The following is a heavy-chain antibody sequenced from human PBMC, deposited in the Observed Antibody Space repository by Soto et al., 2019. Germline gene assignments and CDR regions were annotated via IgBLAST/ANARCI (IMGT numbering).Heavy chain of an antibody. CDR2: ISGSGGST. J-gene: IGHJ5*02. CDR1: GFTFSSYA. D-gene: IGHD4-17*01. V-gene: IGHV3-23*01. CDR3: AKLTLFRDYGDYMWRSGFDP. Sequence: PGGSLRLSCAASGFTFSSYAMSWVRQAPGKGLEWVSAISGSGGSTYYADSVKGRFTISRDNSKNTLYLQMNSLRAEDTAVYYCAKLTLFRDYGDYMWRSGFDPWGQGTLVTVSS.